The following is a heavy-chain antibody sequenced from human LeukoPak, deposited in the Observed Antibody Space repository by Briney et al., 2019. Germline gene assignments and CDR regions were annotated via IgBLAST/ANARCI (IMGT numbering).Heavy chain of an antibody. CDR3: ASPYYYASGSFDV. CDR2: IRYDGSNK. J-gene: IGHJ4*02. CDR1: GFTFSSYG. Sequence: GGSLRLPCAASGFTFSSYGMSWVRQAPGKGLEWVAFIRYDGSNKYYADSVKGRFTISRDNSKNTLYLQMNSLRAEDTAVYYCASPYYYASGSFDVWGQGTLVTISS. V-gene: IGHV3-30*02. D-gene: IGHD3-10*01.